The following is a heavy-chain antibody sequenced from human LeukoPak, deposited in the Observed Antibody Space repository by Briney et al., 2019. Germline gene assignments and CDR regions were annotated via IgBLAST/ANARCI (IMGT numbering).Heavy chain of an antibody. V-gene: IGHV3-23*01. CDR3: AKDLYRAAAGTENYDY. J-gene: IGHJ4*02. Sequence: PGGSLRLSCAASGFTFSSYAMSWVRQAPGKGLEWVSAISGSGGSTYYADSVKGRFTISRDNSKNTLYLQMNSLRAEDTAVYYCAKDLYRAAAGTENYDYWGQGTLVTVSS. CDR2: ISGSGGST. D-gene: IGHD6-13*01. CDR1: GFTFSSYA.